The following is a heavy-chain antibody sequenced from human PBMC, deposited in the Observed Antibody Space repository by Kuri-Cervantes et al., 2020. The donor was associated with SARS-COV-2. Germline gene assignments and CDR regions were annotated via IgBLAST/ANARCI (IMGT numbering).Heavy chain of an antibody. CDR2: IYTSGST. D-gene: IGHD1-26*01. V-gene: IGHV4-61*10. Sequence: SETLSLTCTVSGGSISSGSYYWSWIRQPAGKGLEWIGYIYTSGSTNYNPSLKSRVTISVDTSKNQFSLKLSSVTAADTAVYYCARVIVGATDYYYYMDVWGKGTTVTVSS. CDR3: ARVIVGATDYYYYMDV. CDR1: GGSISSGSYY. J-gene: IGHJ6*03.